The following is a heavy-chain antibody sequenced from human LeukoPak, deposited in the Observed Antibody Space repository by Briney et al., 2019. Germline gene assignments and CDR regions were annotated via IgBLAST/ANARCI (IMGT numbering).Heavy chain of an antibody. V-gene: IGHV3-23*01. CDR1: GFTFSSYA. CDR2: ISGSGGST. J-gene: IGHJ3*02. Sequence: GGSLRLSCAASGFTFSSYAMSWVRQAPGKGLEWVSAISGSGGSTYHADSVKGRFTISRDNSKNTLYLQMNSLRAEDTAVYYCAKDSPSSWYSNDAFDIWGQGTMVTVSP. D-gene: IGHD6-13*01. CDR3: AKDSPSSWYSNDAFDI.